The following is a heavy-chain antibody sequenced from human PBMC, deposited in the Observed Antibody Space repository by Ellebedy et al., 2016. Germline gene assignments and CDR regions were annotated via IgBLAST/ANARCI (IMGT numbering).Heavy chain of an antibody. D-gene: IGHD5-12*01. CDR2: ISYDGSNK. J-gene: IGHJ3*02. Sequence: GGSLRLSXAASGFTFSSYAMHWVRQAPGKGLEWVAVISYDGSNKYYADSVKGRFTISRDNSKNTLYLQMNSLRAEDTAVYYCAREGGYSGESDAFDIWGQGTMVTVSS. CDR1: GFTFSSYA. CDR3: AREGGYSGESDAFDI. V-gene: IGHV3-30-3*01.